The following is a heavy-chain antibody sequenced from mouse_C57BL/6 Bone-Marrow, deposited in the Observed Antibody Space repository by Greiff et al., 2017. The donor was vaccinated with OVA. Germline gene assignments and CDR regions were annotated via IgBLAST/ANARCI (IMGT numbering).Heavy chain of an antibody. Sequence: VQLQQSGAELARPGASVKLSCKASGYTFTSYGISWVKQRTGQGLEWIGEIYPRSGNTYYNEKFKGKATLTADKSSSTAYIQLRSLTSEDSAVYFGARGSDYDYGGAWFAYWGQGTLVTVSA. CDR2: IYPRSGNT. V-gene: IGHV1-81*01. CDR3: ARGSDYDYGGAWFAY. J-gene: IGHJ3*01. CDR1: GYTFTSYG. D-gene: IGHD2-4*01.